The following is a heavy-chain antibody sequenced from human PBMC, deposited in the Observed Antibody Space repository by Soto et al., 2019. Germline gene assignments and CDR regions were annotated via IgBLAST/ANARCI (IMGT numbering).Heavy chain of an antibody. D-gene: IGHD1-20*01. J-gene: IGHJ2*01. V-gene: IGHV1-2*04. CDR1: GYRFTDYY. Sequence: QVVLVQSGAEVRKPGASVKVSCKASGYRFTDYYIHWVRQAPGQGPEWMGWVKPKRGDAVYAQKFQGWVTMTRDTATTTAYLEVNSLKSDDTAVYYCARDPGIPGRYWYFDLWGRGTLVTVSS. CDR3: ARDPGIPGRYWYFDL. CDR2: VKPKRGDA.